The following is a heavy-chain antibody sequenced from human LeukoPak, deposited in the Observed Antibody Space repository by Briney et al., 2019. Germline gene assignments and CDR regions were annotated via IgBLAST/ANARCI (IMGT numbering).Heavy chain of an antibody. D-gene: IGHD1-26*01. CDR3: ATAASGNTYAFNI. Sequence: PSETLSLTCTVSGGFISGYYWSWIRQPPGKGLEWIGYMYYSGYTSYNPSLESRVTISVDTSKKQFSLKLSSVIASDTAVYYCATAASGNTYAFNIWGRGTMVTVSS. V-gene: IGHV4-59*01. CDR1: GGFISGYY. J-gene: IGHJ3*02. CDR2: MYYSGYT.